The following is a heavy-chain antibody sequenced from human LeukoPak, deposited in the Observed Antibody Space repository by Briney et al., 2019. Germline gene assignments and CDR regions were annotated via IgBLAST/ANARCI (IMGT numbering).Heavy chain of an antibody. J-gene: IGHJ3*02. V-gene: IGHV3-7*04. Sequence: PGGSLRLSCAASGFTFSCYWMAWVRQAPGKGLEWVANIKEDGSDKYYADSVKGRFTVSRDNAKNSLSLQMNSLRAEDTAVYYCARGGHYSDSGGYYHDAFDMWGRGTVVTVSS. CDR2: IKEDGSDK. D-gene: IGHD3-22*01. CDR1: GFTFSCYW. CDR3: ARGGHYSDSGGYYHDAFDM.